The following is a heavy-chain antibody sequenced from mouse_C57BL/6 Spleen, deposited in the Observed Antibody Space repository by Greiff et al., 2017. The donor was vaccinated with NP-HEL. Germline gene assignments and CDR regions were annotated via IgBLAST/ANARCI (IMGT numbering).Heavy chain of an antibody. CDR2: IDPSDSET. V-gene: IGHV1-52*01. Sequence: QVQLQQSGAELVRPGSSVKLSCKASGYTFTSYWMHWVKQRPIQGLEWIGNIDPSDSETHYNHKFKDKATLTVDKSSSTAYMQLSSLTSEDSAVYYCARDYYDYDLRTWFAYWGQGTLVTVSA. CDR1: GYTFTSYW. J-gene: IGHJ3*01. CDR3: ARDYYDYDLRTWFAY. D-gene: IGHD2-4*01.